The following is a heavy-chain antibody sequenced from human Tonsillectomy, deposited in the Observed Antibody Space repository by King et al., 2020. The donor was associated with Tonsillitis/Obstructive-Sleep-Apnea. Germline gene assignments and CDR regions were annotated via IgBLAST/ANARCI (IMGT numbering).Heavy chain of an antibody. Sequence: QLQESGPGLVKPSETLSLTCTVSGGAISSYYWSWIRQPSGKGLEWIGYIYYSVSTNYNPSLKSRVTISLATSKNHFSLKLSSVTAADTAVYYCARAYSRSSLGRFDYWGQGTLVTVSS. CDR3: ARAYSRSSLGRFDY. CDR1: GGAISSYY. J-gene: IGHJ4*02. D-gene: IGHD6-6*01. CDR2: IYYSVST. V-gene: IGHV4-59*01.